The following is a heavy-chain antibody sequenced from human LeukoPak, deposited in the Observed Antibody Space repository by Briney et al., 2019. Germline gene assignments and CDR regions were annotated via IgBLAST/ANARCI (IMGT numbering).Heavy chain of an antibody. D-gene: IGHD3-22*01. CDR3: ARDVYDSSGYYVY. Sequence: GGSLRLSCAASGFTFSSYWMHWVRQAPGKGLVWVSRINGDGSSTAYADSVKGRFTISRDNAKNSLYLQMNSLRAEDTAVYYCARDVYDSSGYYVYWGQGTLVTVSS. V-gene: IGHV3-74*01. J-gene: IGHJ4*02. CDR2: INGDGSST. CDR1: GFTFSSYW.